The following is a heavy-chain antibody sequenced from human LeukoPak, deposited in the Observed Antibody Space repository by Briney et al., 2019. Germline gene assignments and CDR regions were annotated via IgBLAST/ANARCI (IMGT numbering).Heavy chain of an antibody. V-gene: IGHV3-74*01. CDR1: GFTFSSYW. CDR2: INSDGSST. CDR3: AKGGVVGAKHPGWFDP. J-gene: IGHJ5*02. D-gene: IGHD1-26*01. Sequence: GGSLRLSCAASGFTFSSYWMHWVRQAPGKGLVWVSRINSDGSSTSYADSVKGRFTISRDNAKNTLYLQMNSLRAEDTAVYYCAKGGVVGAKHPGWFDPWGQGTLVTVSS.